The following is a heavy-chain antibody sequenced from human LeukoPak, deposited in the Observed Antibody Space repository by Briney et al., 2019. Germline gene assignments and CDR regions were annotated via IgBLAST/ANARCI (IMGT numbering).Heavy chain of an antibody. CDR2: IWYDGSNE. CDR3: ARPLVGDALAY. J-gene: IGHJ4*02. Sequence: PGGSLRLSCAASGFTFSRYGMHWVRQAPGKGLEWVAVIWYDGSNEYYADSVKGRFTIFRDNSKNTLHLQMNSLRAEDMAVYYCARPLVGDALAYWGQGTLVTVSS. CDR1: GFTFSRYG. V-gene: IGHV3-33*01. D-gene: IGHD1-26*01.